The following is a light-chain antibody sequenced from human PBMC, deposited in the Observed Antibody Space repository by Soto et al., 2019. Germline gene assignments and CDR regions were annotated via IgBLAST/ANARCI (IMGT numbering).Light chain of an antibody. V-gene: IGKV1-5*01. CDR1: QNIRSR. CDR2: DAS. CDR3: QQRLNWPPG. J-gene: IGKJ1*01. Sequence: DFQMTQSPSTLSASVGDRVTITCRASQNIRSRLAWFQQKPGKAPKLLIYDASNRATGVPARFSGSRSGTDFTLTISDLEPADFGLYYCQQRLNWPPGFGQGTKVEIK.